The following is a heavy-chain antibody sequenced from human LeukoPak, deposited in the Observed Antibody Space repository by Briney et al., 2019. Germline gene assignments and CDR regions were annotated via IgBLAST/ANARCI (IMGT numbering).Heavy chain of an antibody. V-gene: IGHV3-53*01. D-gene: IGHD3-16*01. Sequence: PGGSLRLSCAASGPIASSNHMSWVRQAPGKGLEWVSVIYSGGSTSYADSVKGRFTVSRDDSKNTVYLQMSSLRVEDTAVYYCANEGGPQDFWGQGTLVTVSS. J-gene: IGHJ4*02. CDR1: GPIASSNH. CDR2: IYSGGST. CDR3: ANEGGPQDF.